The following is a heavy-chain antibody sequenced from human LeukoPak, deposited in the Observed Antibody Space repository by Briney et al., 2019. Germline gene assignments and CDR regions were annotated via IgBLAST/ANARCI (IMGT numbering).Heavy chain of an antibody. J-gene: IGHJ4*02. D-gene: IGHD3-22*01. CDR1: GGSFSGYY. Sequence: KASETLSLTCAVYGGSFSGYYWSWIRQPPGKGLEWIGSIYYSGSTNYNPSLKSRVTISVDTSKNQFSLRLSSVTAADTAVYYCARVTGYIVEDYFDYWGQGTLVTVSS. V-gene: IGHV4-34*01. CDR3: ARVTGYIVEDYFDY. CDR2: IYYSGST.